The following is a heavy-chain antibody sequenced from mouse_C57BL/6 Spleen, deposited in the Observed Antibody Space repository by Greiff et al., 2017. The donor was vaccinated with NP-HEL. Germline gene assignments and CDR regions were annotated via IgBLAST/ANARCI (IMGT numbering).Heavy chain of an antibody. CDR2: ISSGSSNI. V-gene: IGHV5-17*01. D-gene: IGHD1-1*01. CDR1: GFTFSDYG. Sequence: EVQLVQSGGGLVKPGGSLKLSCAASGFTFSDYGMHWVRQAPEKGLEWVAYISSGSSNIYYADTVKGRFTISRDNAKNTLFLQMTSLRSEDTAMYYCARRYGSSYDAMDYWGQGTSVTVSS. CDR3: ARRYGSSYDAMDY. J-gene: IGHJ4*01.